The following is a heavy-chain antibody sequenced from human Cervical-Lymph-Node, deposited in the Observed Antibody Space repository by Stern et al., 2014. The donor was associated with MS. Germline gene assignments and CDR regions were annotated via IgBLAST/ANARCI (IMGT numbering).Heavy chain of an antibody. D-gene: IGHD1-1*01. CDR2: IAAGNGNT. CDR1: GYTFMMFG. CDR3: ARGLFTGSFLEDSYLDH. J-gene: IGHJ4*02. V-gene: IGHV1-3*01. Sequence: QVQLVQSGAAVKKTGASVKVSCKTSGYTFMMFGMHWVRQAPGQRLEWMGWIAAGNGNTKFSQKFQGSVTITRDTSATTAYMELSSLTSEDTAVYYCARGLFTGSFLEDSYLDHWGRGTLVTVSS.